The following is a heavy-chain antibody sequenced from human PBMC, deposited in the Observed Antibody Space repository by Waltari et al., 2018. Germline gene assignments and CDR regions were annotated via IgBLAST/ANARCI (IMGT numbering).Heavy chain of an antibody. J-gene: IGHJ4*02. V-gene: IGHV4-30-4*08. CDR1: GGSISSGDSF. CDR3: ARHRTGTAAVDY. D-gene: IGHD1-1*01. CDR2: FSYSGST. Sequence: QVQLQESGPGLVKPSQTLSLTCTVSGGSISSGDSFWSWIRQPPGKGLEWVGYFSYSGSTYYNPSLKSRVIMSLDTSKNQFSLMLSSVTAADTAVYYCARHRTGTAAVDYWGQGTLVTVSS.